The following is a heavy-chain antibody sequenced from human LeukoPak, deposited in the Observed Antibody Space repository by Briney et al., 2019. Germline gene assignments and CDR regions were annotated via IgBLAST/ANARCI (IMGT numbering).Heavy chain of an antibody. V-gene: IGHV3-48*04. CDR1: GFTFSSYS. CDR3: ARPYDYYDSSGVYWYFDL. Sequence: PGGSQRLSCAASGFTFSSYSMNCVRQAPGKGLEWVSYISSSSSTIYYADSVKGRFTISRDNAKNSLYLQMNSLRAEDTAVYYCARPYDYYDSSGVYWYFDLWGRGTLVTVSS. CDR2: ISSSSSTI. D-gene: IGHD3-22*01. J-gene: IGHJ2*01.